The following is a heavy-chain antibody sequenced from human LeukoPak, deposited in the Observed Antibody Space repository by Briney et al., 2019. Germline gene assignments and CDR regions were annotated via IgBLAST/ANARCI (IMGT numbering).Heavy chain of an antibody. V-gene: IGHV4-39*07. D-gene: IGHD5-18*01. CDR2: IYYSGST. Sequence: SETLSLTCTVSGGSISSSSYYWGWIRQPPGKGLEWIGSIYYSGSTYDNPSLQSRVTISVDTSKNQFSLKLSTVTAADTAVYYCARVQGWAAMGPFDYWGQGTLVTVSS. J-gene: IGHJ4*02. CDR1: GGSISSSSYY. CDR3: ARVQGWAAMGPFDY.